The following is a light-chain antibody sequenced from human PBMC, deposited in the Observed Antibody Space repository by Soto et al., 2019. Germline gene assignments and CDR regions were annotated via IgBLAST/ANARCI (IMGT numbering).Light chain of an antibody. CDR1: SSDIGAYNY. CDR3: SSYAGSNDRWV. Sequence: QSALTQPPSAPGSPGQSVTISCTGTSSDIGAYNYVSWYQQHPGKAPKLMIHEVSKRPSGVPDRFSGSKSGNTASLTASGLQAEDEADYYCSSYAGSNDRWVFGGGTKVTVL. V-gene: IGLV2-8*01. J-gene: IGLJ3*02. CDR2: EVS.